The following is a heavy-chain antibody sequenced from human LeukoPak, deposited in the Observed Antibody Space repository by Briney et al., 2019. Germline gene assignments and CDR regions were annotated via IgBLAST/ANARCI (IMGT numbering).Heavy chain of an antibody. V-gene: IGHV3-15*01. D-gene: IGHD3-10*01. CDR2: IKSKTDGGTT. CDR1: GFTFSNAW. CDR3: TTDDYGSGSGAFDI. Sequence: PGGSLRLSCAASGFTFSNAWMSWVRQAPGKGLEWVGRIKSKTDGGTTDYAAPVKGRFTISRDDSKNTLYLQMNSLKTEDTAVYYCTTDDYGSGSGAFDIWGQGTMVTVSS. J-gene: IGHJ3*02.